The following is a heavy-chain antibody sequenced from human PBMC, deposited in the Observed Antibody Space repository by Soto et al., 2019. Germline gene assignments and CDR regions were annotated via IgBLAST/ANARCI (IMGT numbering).Heavy chain of an antibody. CDR1: GGSVSSGSYY. CDR3: ARVGVYDSPYGMDV. CDR2: IYYSGST. V-gene: IGHV4-61*01. J-gene: IGHJ6*02. Sequence: QVQLQESGPGLVKPSETLSLTCTVSGGSVSSGSYYWSWIRQPPGKGLEWIGYIYYSGSTNYNPSHKSRVTISVDTSKHQFSLKLSSVTAADTAVYYCARVGVYDSPYGMDVWGQGTTVTVSS. D-gene: IGHD3-3*01.